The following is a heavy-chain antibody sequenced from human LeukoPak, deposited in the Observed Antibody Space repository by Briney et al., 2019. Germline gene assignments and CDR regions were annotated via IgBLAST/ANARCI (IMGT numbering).Heavy chain of an antibody. J-gene: IGHJ3*02. CDR2: ISWNSGSI. V-gene: IGHV3-9*01. D-gene: IGHD4-23*01. CDR1: GFTFDDYA. Sequence: GGSLRLSCAASGFTFDDYAMHWVRQAPGKGLGWVSGISWNSGSIGYADSVKGRFTISRDNAKNSLYLQMNSLRAEDTALYYCAKSATVVTWGAFDIWGQGTMVTVSS. CDR3: AKSATVVTWGAFDI.